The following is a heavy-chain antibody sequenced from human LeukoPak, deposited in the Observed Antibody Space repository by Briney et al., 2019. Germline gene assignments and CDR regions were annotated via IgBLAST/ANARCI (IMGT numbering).Heavy chain of an antibody. CDR2: ISPYNGNT. V-gene: IGHV1-18*01. Sequence: GLVKVSYKASEHDFTSVGITWVRQAPGQRLEWMGWISPYNGNTRYVQKLQGRVTMTTDTSTSTAYMELRSLRFDDTAVYYCARAGSGSGWYFDYWGQGTLVTVSS. D-gene: IGHD6-19*01. CDR1: EHDFTSVG. J-gene: IGHJ4*02. CDR3: ARAGSGSGWYFDY.